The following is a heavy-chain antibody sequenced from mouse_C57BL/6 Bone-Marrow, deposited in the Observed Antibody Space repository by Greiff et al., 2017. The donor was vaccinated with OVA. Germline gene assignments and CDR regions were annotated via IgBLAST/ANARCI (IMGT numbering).Heavy chain of an antibody. D-gene: IGHD2-1*01. CDR1: GYTFTSYW. Sequence: QVQLQQPGAELVKPGASVKLSCKASGYTFTSYWMHWVKQRPGRGLEWIGRIDPNSGGTKYNEKFKSKATLTVDKPSSTAYMQLSSLPSEDSAVDYCARSRIYYGNGGFAYWGQGTLVTVSA. CDR2: IDPNSGGT. CDR3: ARSRIYYGNGGFAY. V-gene: IGHV1-72*01. J-gene: IGHJ3*01.